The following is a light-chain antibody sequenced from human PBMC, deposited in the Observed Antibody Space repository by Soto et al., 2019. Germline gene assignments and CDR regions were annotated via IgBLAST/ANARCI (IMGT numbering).Light chain of an antibody. V-gene: IGKV1-39*01. Sequence: DIQMTQSPSSLSASIGDRVTITCRASQSINTYLNWYQQKPGKAPKLLIYATSRLQSGVPSMFSVDGSGTEFTLTSSGLQPEDCASYYCQQSYISPPTFGGGTKVDIK. CDR3: QQSYISPPT. CDR1: QSINTY. CDR2: ATS. J-gene: IGKJ4*01.